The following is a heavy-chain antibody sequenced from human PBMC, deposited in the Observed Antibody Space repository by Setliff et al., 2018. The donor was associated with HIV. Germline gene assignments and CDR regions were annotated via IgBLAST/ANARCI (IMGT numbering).Heavy chain of an antibody. D-gene: IGHD3-16*01. CDR1: GGSISSYY. J-gene: IGHJ4*02. Sequence: SETLSLTCTVSGGSISSYYFTWIRQAPGRGLEWIGEINHSAFTKYNPSLASRVTMSIDTSKNQFSLLLSSVTAADTAMYFCARRPGGITRARLDNWGQGTLVTVSS. V-gene: IGHV4-34*01. CDR2: INHSAFT. CDR3: ARRPGGITRARLDN.